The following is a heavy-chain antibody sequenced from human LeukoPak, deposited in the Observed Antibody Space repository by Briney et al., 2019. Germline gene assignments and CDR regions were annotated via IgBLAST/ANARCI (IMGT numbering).Heavy chain of an antibody. V-gene: IGHV3-48*03. CDR3: ARDATGIAGHVDAFDI. D-gene: IGHD6-13*01. J-gene: IGHJ3*02. Sequence: GGSLRLSCAASGFTFSSYEMNRVRQAPGKGLEWVSYISSSGSTIYYADSVKGRFTISRDNAKNSLYLQMNSLRAEDTAVYYCARDATGIAGHVDAFDIWGQGTMVTVSS. CDR2: ISSSGSTI. CDR1: GFTFSSYE.